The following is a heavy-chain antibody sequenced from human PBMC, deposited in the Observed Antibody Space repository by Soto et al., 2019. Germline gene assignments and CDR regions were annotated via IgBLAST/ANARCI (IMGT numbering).Heavy chain of an antibody. V-gene: IGHV1-18*01. Sequence: ASVKLSCKASGYTFTSYGISWVRQAPGQGLEWMGWISAYNGNTNYAQKLQGRVTMTTDTSTSTAYMELRSLRSDDTAVYYCARDLRGYDYNYYYYYMDVWGKGTTVTVS. J-gene: IGHJ6*03. D-gene: IGHD5-12*01. CDR2: ISAYNGNT. CDR3: ARDLRGYDYNYYYYYMDV. CDR1: GYTFTSYG.